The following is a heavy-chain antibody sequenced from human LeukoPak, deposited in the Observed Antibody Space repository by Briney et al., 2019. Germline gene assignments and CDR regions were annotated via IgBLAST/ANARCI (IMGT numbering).Heavy chain of an antibody. J-gene: IGHJ3*02. CDR1: GFTFSSYG. CDR3: AKDYVWGSYRLNENAFDI. CDR2: IRYDGSNK. V-gene: IGHV3-30*02. D-gene: IGHD3-16*02. Sequence: GGSLRLSCAASGFTFSSYGMHWVRQAPGKGLEWVAFIRYDGSNKYYADSVKGRFTISRDNSKNTLYLQMNSLRAEDTAVYYCAKDYVWGSYRLNENAFDIWGQGTMVTVSS.